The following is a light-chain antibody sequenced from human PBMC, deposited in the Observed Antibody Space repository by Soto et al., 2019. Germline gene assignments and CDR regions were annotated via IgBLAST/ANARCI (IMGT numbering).Light chain of an antibody. J-gene: IGKJ4*01. CDR2: GAS. CDR1: QSVSSN. Sequence: EVVMTQYPATLSVSPGERATLSCRASQSVSSNLAWYQQKPGQAPRLLIYGASTRATGIPARFSGSGSGTEFTLTISSLQSEDFAVYYCQQYNNWPPVTFGGGTKVDIK. V-gene: IGKV3-15*01. CDR3: QQYNNWPPVT.